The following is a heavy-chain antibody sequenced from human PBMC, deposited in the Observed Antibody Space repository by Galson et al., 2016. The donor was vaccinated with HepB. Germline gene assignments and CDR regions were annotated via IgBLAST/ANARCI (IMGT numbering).Heavy chain of an antibody. J-gene: IGHJ3*01. D-gene: IGHD6-19*01. Sequence: ETLSLTCDVSGGSISSDHWWSWVRQPPGKGLQWIGEIYHSGYTNYSPSLKSRITISVDKSKNQFSLNLSSVTAADTAVYYCARVGYTSGWGKDFDVWGQGTMVSLSS. CDR3: ARVGYTSGWGKDFDV. CDR1: GGSISSDHW. V-gene: IGHV4-4*02. CDR2: IYHSGYT.